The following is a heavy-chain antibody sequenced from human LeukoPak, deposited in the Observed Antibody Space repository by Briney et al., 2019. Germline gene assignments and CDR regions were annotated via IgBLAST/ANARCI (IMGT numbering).Heavy chain of an antibody. CDR3: ARLNYYGFDY. V-gene: IGHV4-39*01. Sequence: SETLSLTCTVSGGSISSTSSYWGWIRQPPGKGLEWIATIYYSGSTYYNASLRSRITIAVDTSKSQFSLKLSSVTAADTAVYYCARLNYYGFDYWGQGTLVTFSS. CDR2: IYYSGST. J-gene: IGHJ4*02. D-gene: IGHD1-26*01. CDR1: GGSISSTSSY.